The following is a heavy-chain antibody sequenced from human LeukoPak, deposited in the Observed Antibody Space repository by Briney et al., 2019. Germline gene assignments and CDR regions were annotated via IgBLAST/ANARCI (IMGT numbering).Heavy chain of an antibody. CDR3: ARGSSTYYDFWSGYFRDPTHFDY. V-gene: IGHV4-34*01. J-gene: IGHJ4*02. D-gene: IGHD3-3*01. Sequence: KSSETLSLTCAVYGGSFSGYYWSWIRQPPGKGLEWIGEINHSGSTNYNPSLKSRVTISVDTSKNQFSLKLSSVTAADTAVYYCARGSSTYYDFWSGYFRDPTHFDYWGQGTLVTVSP. CDR1: GGSFSGYY. CDR2: INHSGST.